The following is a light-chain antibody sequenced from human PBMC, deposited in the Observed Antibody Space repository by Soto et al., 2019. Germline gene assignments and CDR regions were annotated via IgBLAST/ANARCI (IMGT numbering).Light chain of an antibody. CDR1: QGISNY. CDR3: QKYNSAPPYT. J-gene: IGKJ2*01. Sequence: DIQMTQSPSSLSASVGDRVTITCRASQGISNYLAWYQQKPGKVPKLLIYAASTLQSGVPSRFSGSGSGTDFTLTISSLQPEDFETYYCQKYNSAPPYTFGQGTKLEIK. CDR2: AAS. V-gene: IGKV1-27*01.